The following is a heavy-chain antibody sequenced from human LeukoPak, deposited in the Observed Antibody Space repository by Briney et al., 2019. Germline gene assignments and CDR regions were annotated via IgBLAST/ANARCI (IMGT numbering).Heavy chain of an antibody. CDR3: ARWDVRVITPYYYYYGMDV. D-gene: IGHD3-22*01. V-gene: IGHV4-61*01. CDR2: IYYSGST. Sequence: PSETLSLTCTVSGGSVSSGSYYWSWIRQPPGKGLEWIGYIYYSGSTNYNPSLKSRVTISVDTSKNQFSLKLSSVTAADTAVYYCARWDVRVITPYYYYYGMDVWGQGTTVTVSS. CDR1: GGSVSSGSYY. J-gene: IGHJ6*02.